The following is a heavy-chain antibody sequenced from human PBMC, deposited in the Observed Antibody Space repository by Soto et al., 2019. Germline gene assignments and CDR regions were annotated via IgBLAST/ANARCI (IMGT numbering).Heavy chain of an antibody. CDR3: ARSLVGPYDRSSWYFPGTPLQGPNFDY. J-gene: IGHJ4*02. D-gene: IGHD6-13*01. CDR2: INPNSGGT. V-gene: IGHV1-2*04. Sequence: ASVKVSCKASGYTFTGYYMHWLRQAPGQGVGWMGWINPNSGGTTYAQKFQGWATMTRDTSISTAYMELSRLRSDDTAVYYCARSLVGPYDRSSWYFPGTPLQGPNFDYWGQGTLVTVSS. CDR1: GYTFTGYY.